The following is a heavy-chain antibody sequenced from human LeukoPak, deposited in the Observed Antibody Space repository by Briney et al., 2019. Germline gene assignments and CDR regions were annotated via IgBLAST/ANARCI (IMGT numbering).Heavy chain of an antibody. J-gene: IGHJ4*02. D-gene: IGHD2-8*01. Sequence: SETLSLTCTVSSYSISSGYYWGWIRQPPGKGLEWIGNIYHSGNTYHKPSLKSRVTISVDTSKNQFSLKLSSVTAADTAVYYCARVTSRLGVCDYWGQGTLVTVSS. CDR3: ARVTSRLGVCDY. CDR1: SYSISSGYY. V-gene: IGHV4-38-2*02. CDR2: IYHSGNT.